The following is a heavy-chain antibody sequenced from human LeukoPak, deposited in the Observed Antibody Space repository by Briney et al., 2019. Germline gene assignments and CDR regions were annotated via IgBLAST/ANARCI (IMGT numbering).Heavy chain of an antibody. CDR3: ARLGSTVARPPGY. Sequence: SETLSLTCSVSGGSISSSNYYWGWIRQPPGKGLEWIESIYYSGSTYYDPSLKSRVTISVDTSKNQFSLRLSSMTAADTAVYYCARLGSTVARPPGYWGQGILVTVSS. CDR2: IYYSGST. D-gene: IGHD6-6*01. J-gene: IGHJ4*02. V-gene: IGHV4-39*01. CDR1: GGSISSSNYY.